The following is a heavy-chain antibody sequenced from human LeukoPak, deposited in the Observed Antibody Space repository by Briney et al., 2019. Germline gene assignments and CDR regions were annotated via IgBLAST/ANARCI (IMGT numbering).Heavy chain of an antibody. CDR3: TTENRWGWELPRWYFDL. J-gene: IGHJ2*01. CDR2: IKSKTDGGTT. D-gene: IGHD1-26*01. V-gene: IGHV3-15*01. CDR1: GFTFSNAW. Sequence: GGSLSLSCAASGFTFSNAWMNWVRQAPGKGLEWVGRIKSKTDGGTTDYAAPVKGRFTISRDDSKNTLYLQVNSLKTEDTAVYYCTTENRWGWELPRWYFDLWGRGTLVTVSS.